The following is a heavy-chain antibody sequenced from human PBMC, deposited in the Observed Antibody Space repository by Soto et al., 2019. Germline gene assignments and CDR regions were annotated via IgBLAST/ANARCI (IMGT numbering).Heavy chain of an antibody. CDR1: GFTFGTYT. J-gene: IGHJ6*02. D-gene: IGHD2-21*02. CDR2: IGTTSSYI. Sequence: EVQLVESGGGLVKPGGSLRLSGAASGFTFGTYTMNWVRQAPGKGLEWVSSIGTTSSYIYYADSVRGRFTISRDNARDSLYLQMSSLRAEDTAVYYCARVMCGDCSTYYYYSMDVWGQGTTVTVSS. CDR3: ARVMCGDCSTYYYYSMDV. V-gene: IGHV3-21*01.